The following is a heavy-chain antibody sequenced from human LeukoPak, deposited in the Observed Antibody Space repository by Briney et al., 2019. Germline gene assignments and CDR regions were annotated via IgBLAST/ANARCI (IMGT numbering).Heavy chain of an antibody. V-gene: IGHV1-2*02. J-gene: IGHJ6*02. CDR1: GYTFTRYY. CDR3: SRDAGVGSSRLYYYYYGMDV. CDR2: INPNSGGT. Sequence: ASVKVSCKASGYTFTRYYMHWVRQAPGQGVEWMGWINPNSGGTNYAQKFQGRVTMTRDTSISTAYLELSRLRSDDTALYYFSRDAGVGSSRLYYYYYGMDVWGQGTTVTVSS. D-gene: IGHD6-13*01.